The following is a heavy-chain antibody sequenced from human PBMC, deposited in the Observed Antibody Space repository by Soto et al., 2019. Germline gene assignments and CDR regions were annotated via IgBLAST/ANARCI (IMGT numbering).Heavy chain of an antibody. CDR3: ARGYCSSTSCFGTRGGYYYYYMDV. CDR1: GFTFSSYA. CDR2: ISSNGGST. V-gene: IGHV3-64*01. D-gene: IGHD2-2*01. Sequence: GGSLRLSCAASGFTFSSYAMHWVRQAPGKGLEYVPAISSNGGSTYYANSVKGRFTISRDNSKNTLYLQMGSLRAEDMAVYYCARGYCSSTSCFGTRGGYYYYYMDVWGKGTTVTVSS. J-gene: IGHJ6*03.